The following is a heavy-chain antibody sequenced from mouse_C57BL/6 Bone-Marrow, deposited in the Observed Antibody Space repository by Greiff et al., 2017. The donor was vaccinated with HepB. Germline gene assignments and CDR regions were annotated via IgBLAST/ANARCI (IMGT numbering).Heavy chain of an antibody. CDR2: ISNGGGST. J-gene: IGHJ1*03. CDR3: ARPSYYYGSSYFDV. CDR1: GFTFSDYY. V-gene: IGHV5-12*01. Sequence: EVMLVESGGGLVQPGGSLKLSCAASGFTFSDYYMYWVRQTPEKRLEWVAYISNGGGSTYYPDTVKGRFTISRDNAKNTLYLQMSRLKSEDTAMYYCARPSYYYGSSYFDVWGTGTTVTVSS. D-gene: IGHD1-1*01.